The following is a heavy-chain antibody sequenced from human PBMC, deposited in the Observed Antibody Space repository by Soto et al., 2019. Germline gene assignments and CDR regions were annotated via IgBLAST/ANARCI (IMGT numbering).Heavy chain of an antibody. CDR3: ARSLVHPNWFDP. V-gene: IGHV1-3*01. J-gene: IGHJ5*02. D-gene: IGHD6-13*01. CDR1: GYTFTSYA. Sequence: ASVKVSCKASGYTFTSYAMHWVRQAPGQRLEWMGWINAGNGNTKYSQKFQGRVTITRDTSASTAYMELSSLRSEDTAVYYCARSLVHPNWFDPWGQGTLVTVSS. CDR2: INAGNGNT.